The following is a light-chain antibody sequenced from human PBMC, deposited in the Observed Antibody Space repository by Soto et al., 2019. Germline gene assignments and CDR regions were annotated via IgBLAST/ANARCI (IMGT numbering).Light chain of an antibody. CDR3: MQGTHWPLT. V-gene: IGKV2-30*01. Sequence: DVVMTQSPLSLPVTLGQPASISCRSSQSLVYTDGNTYLSWFQQRPGQSPRRLIYRVSNRDSGVPDRFSGSGSGTDFTLKISRVEAEAVGVYYCMQGTHWPLTFGGGTKVDIK. CDR2: RVS. J-gene: IGKJ4*01. CDR1: QSLVYTDGNTY.